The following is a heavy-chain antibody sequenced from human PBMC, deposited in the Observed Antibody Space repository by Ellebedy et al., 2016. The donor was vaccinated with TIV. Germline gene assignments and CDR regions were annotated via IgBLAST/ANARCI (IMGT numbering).Heavy chain of an antibody. V-gene: IGHV3-74*01. CDR3: ARDTYYYDSSGYLLPEYYYYYGMDV. CDR1: GFTFSDYY. D-gene: IGHD3-22*01. CDR2: INDDGGST. J-gene: IGHJ6*02. Sequence: GGSLRLSCAASGFTFSDYYMSWIRQAPGKGLVWVSRINDDGGSTTYADSVKGRFTISRDNAKNTLYLQMNSLRAEDTAVYYCARDTYYYDSSGYLLPEYYYYYGMDVWGQGTTVTVSS.